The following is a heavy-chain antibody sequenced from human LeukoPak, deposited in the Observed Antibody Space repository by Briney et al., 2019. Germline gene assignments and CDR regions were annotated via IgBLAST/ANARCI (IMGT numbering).Heavy chain of an antibody. D-gene: IGHD3-22*01. CDR3: ARVPLSDSSGHYYPH. V-gene: IGHV1-3*04. J-gene: IGHJ1*01. Sequence: RASVNVSCKTSGYTFANYGMHWVRQAPRQSLEWMGWINTGNGNTKSSQKFQDRVALTRDTSASTAYMELNSLSSEDTAVYYCARVPLSDSSGHYYPHWGQGTLVTVSS. CDR1: GYTFANYG. CDR2: INTGNGNT.